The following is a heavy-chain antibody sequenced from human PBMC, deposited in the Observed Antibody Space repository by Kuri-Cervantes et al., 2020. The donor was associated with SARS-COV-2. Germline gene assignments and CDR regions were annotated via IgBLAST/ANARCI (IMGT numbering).Heavy chain of an antibody. J-gene: IGHJ4*02. CDR2: INHSGST. CDR3: ARAAPDIVVVPAAKYFDY. D-gene: IGHD2-2*01. Sequence: GSLRLSCAAYGGSFSGYYWSWIRQPPGKGLEWIGEINHSGSTNYNPSLKSRVTISVDTSKNQFSLKLSSVTAADTAVYYCARAAPDIVVVPAAKYFDYWGQGTLVTVSS. V-gene: IGHV4-34*01. CDR1: GGSFSGYY.